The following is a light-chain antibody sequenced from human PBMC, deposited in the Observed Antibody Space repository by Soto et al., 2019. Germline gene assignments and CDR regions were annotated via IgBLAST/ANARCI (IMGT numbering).Light chain of an antibody. CDR1: SSDVGGNNY. J-gene: IGLJ2*01. CDR2: GVI. Sequence: QSVLTQPASVSGSPGQSITISCTGTSSDVGGNNYVSWYQQHPGNAPKLMIYGVINRPSGVSNRFSASKSGNTASLTISGLQAEDEADYYCSSYTSSSTLVFGGGTKVTVL. V-gene: IGLV2-14*03. CDR3: SSYTSSSTLV.